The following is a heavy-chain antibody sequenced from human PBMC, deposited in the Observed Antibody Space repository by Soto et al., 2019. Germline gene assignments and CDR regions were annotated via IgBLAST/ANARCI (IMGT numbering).Heavy chain of an antibody. D-gene: IGHD6-13*01. J-gene: IGHJ6*02. V-gene: IGHV1-2*04. Sequence: QVQLVQSGAEVKKPGASVKVSCKASGYTFTGYYMHWVRQAPGQGLEWMGWINPNSGGTNYAQKFQGWVTMTRDTSISTAYMEVSRLRSDDTAVYYCARGVAAAGTSDYYYYGMDVWGQGTTVTVSS. CDR2: INPNSGGT. CDR3: ARGVAAAGTSDYYYYGMDV. CDR1: GYTFTGYY.